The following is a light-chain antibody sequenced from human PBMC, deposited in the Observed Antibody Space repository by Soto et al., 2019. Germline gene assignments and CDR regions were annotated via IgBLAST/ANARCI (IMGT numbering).Light chain of an antibody. Sequence: EIVMTQSPATLSVSPGERATLSCRASQSVSSNLAWYQQKPGQAPRLLIYGASTRATGIPDRFSRSGSGTDFTLTISRLEPEDLAVYYCQQYGSSLFTFGQGTRLEIK. V-gene: IGKV3-20*01. CDR1: QSVSSN. CDR3: QQYGSSLFT. J-gene: IGKJ5*01. CDR2: GAS.